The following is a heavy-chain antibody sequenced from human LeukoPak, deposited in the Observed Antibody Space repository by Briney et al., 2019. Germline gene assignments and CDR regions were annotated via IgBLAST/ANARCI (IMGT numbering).Heavy chain of an antibody. CDR3: AKDISAGVAAHFYYFDY. Sequence: GGSLRLSCAASGFTFDDYAMHWVRQAPGKCLEWGSGISWNSGSIGYADSVKGRFTISRDNAKNSLYLQMNSLRAEDMALYYCAKDISAGVAAHFYYFDYWGQGTLVTVSS. D-gene: IGHD2-15*01. V-gene: IGHV3-9*03. CDR2: ISWNSGSI. CDR1: GFTFDDYA. J-gene: IGHJ4*02.